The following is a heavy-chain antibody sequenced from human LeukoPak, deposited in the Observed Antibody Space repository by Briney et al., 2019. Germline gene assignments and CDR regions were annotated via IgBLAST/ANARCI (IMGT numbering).Heavy chain of an antibody. CDR2: IYYSGST. J-gene: IGHJ5*02. Sequence: SETLSLTCTVSGGSISSYYWSWIRQPPGKGLEWIGYIYYSGSTNCNPSLKSRVTISVDTSKNQFSLKLSSVTAADTAVYYCARGRTYYYDSSGALWFDPWGQGTLVTVSS. CDR3: ARGRTYYYDSSGALWFDP. D-gene: IGHD3-22*01. CDR1: GGSISSYY. V-gene: IGHV4-59*01.